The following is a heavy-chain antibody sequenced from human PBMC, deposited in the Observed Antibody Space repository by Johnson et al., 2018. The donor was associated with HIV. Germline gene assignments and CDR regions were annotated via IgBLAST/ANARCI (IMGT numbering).Heavy chain of an antibody. J-gene: IGHJ3*02. V-gene: IGHV3-9*01. D-gene: IGHD3-10*01. CDR1: GFTFDDYA. CDR2: ISWNSGSI. Sequence: VQLVESGGGLVQPGRSVRLSCAASGFTFDDYAMHWVRQAPGKGLEWVSGISWNSGSIGYADSVKGRFTISRDNAKNSLYLQMNSLRAEDTDLYYCAKLGGVQAFDIWGQGTMVTVSS. CDR3: AKLGGVQAFDI.